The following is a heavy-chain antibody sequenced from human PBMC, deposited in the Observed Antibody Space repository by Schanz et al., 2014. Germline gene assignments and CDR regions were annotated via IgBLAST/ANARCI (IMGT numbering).Heavy chain of an antibody. D-gene: IGHD6-13*01. CDR1: GFSFSDYY. Sequence: VQLVESGGGLVQPGGSLRLSCTASGFSFSDYYMSWIRQAPGKGLEWISFINTGSNYINYADSVKGRFTMSRDNSKNTLYLQMNSLRAGDAAVYYCARGLIAAAGGAFDYWGQGTLVAVSA. CDR2: INTGSNYI. CDR3: ARGLIAAAGGAFDY. V-gene: IGHV3-11*05. J-gene: IGHJ4*02.